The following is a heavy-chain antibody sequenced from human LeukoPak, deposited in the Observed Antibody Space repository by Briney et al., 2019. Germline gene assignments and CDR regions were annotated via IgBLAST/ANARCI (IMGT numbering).Heavy chain of an antibody. D-gene: IGHD3-10*01. Sequence: GGSLRLSCVASAFTVSTNYMIWVRQAPGKGLEWVSLIYGDGTPYYADSVKGRVTISRDNSKNTLYLQMNSLRAEDTAVYFCATGERMVRGDGVDYWGQGTLVTVSS. CDR2: IYGDGTP. CDR1: AFTVSTNY. V-gene: IGHV3-66*01. CDR3: ATGERMVRGDGVDY. J-gene: IGHJ4*02.